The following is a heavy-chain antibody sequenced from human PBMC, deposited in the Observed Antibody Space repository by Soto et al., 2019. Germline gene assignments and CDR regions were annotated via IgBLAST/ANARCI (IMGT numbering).Heavy chain of an antibody. CDR3: ASIVRDYYDSRGYYLDYVDY. V-gene: IGHV4-59*01. D-gene: IGHD3-22*01. CDR2: IYYSGST. J-gene: IGHJ4*02. Sequence: QVQLQESGPGLVKPSETLSLTCTVSGGSISSYYWSWIRQPPGKGLDWLGDIYYSGSTNYNTSLERRVTISVDTSKNHCSLKLSSVTAADTAVYYCASIVRDYYDSRGYYLDYVDYWGQGTPVTVSS. CDR1: GGSISSYY.